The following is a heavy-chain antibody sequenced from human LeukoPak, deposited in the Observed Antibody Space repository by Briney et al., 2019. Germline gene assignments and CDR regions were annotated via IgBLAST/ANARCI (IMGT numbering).Heavy chain of an antibody. J-gene: IGHJ4*02. D-gene: IGHD3-10*01. V-gene: IGHV1-2*02. Sequence: ASVKVSCKASGYTFTGYYMHWVRQAPGQGLEWMGWINPNSGGTNYAQKFQGRVTMTRDTSISTAYMELSRLRSDDTAVYYCARYYYGSGSNDYWDQGTLVTVSS. CDR3: ARYYYGSGSNDY. CDR1: GYTFTGYY. CDR2: INPNSGGT.